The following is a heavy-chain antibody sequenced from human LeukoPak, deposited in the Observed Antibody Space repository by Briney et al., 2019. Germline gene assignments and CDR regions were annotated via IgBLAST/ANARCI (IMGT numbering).Heavy chain of an antibody. CDR3: ARLQHTNNAFDI. J-gene: IGHJ3*02. D-gene: IGHD2-8*01. CDR2: VNPGDSDT. CDR1: GYSFMYYW. Sequence: GESLKISCKGSGYSFMYYWIGWVRQMPGKGLEWMGIVNPGDSDTRYSPSFQGQVTISADKSISTAYLQWSSLKASDTAIYYCARLQHTNNAFDIWGQGTMVTVSS. V-gene: IGHV5-51*01.